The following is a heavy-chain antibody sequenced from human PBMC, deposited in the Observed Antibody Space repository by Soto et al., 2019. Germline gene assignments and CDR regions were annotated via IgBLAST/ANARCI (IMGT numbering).Heavy chain of an antibody. V-gene: IGHV3-48*01. Sequence: DLAESGGGLVQPGGSLRLSCVASGSSVSTFGMNWVRQAPGEGLEWVAYISSSSSTIFYGGSVKGRFTASRDNAENSMYLEMNNLRVEDTAVYYCARDKGGSVAGFNWFDPWGHGTLVTVSS. CDR1: GSSVSTFG. D-gene: IGHD6-19*01. J-gene: IGHJ5*02. CDR2: ISSSSSTI. CDR3: ARDKGGSVAGFNWFDP.